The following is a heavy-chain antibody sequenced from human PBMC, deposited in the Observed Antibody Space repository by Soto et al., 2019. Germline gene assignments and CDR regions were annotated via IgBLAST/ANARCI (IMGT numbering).Heavy chain of an antibody. CDR1: GYTFTSYA. D-gene: IGHD3-3*01. Sequence: VASVKVSCKASGYTFTSYAMHWVRQAPGQRLEWMGWINAGNGNTKYSQKFQGRVTITRDTSASTAYMELSSLRSEDTAVYYCASSWGYDFWSGYWSQAFDYWGQGTLVTVSS. CDR2: INAGNGNT. V-gene: IGHV1-3*01. J-gene: IGHJ4*02. CDR3: ASSWGYDFWSGYWSQAFDY.